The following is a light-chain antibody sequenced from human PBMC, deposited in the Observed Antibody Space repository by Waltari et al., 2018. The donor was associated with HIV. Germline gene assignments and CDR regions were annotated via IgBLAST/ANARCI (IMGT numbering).Light chain of an antibody. J-gene: IGLJ2*01. CDR3: SSYSSSSILVV. CDR2: EVS. Sequence: SALTQPASVSGYPGQSDPIPRPGTRRDVGGSHYVPWYQQHPGKAPKLMIYEVSDLPSGISNRFSGSKSGNTASLTISGLQAEDEADYYCSSYSSSSILVVFGGGTKLTVL. V-gene: IGLV2-14*01. CDR1: RRDVGGSHY.